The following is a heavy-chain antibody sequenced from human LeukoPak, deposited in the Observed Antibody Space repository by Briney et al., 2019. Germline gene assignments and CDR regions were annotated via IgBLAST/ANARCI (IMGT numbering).Heavy chain of an antibody. D-gene: IGHD3-3*01. J-gene: IGHJ6*03. Sequence: SETLSLTCTVSGGSISSSSYYWGWIRQPPGKGLEWIGSIYYSGSTYYNPSLKSRVTISVDTSKNQFSLKLSSVTAADTAVYYCARTGDDFWSGYYYYYYYMDVWGKGTTVTVSS. CDR3: ARTGDDFWSGYYYYYYYMDV. CDR1: GGSISSSSYY. V-gene: IGHV4-39*07. CDR2: IYYSGST.